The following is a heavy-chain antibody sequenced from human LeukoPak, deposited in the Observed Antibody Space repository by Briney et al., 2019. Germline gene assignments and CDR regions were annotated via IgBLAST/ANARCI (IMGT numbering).Heavy chain of an antibody. CDR3: ARLPFDP. CDR1: GGSFSGYY. V-gene: IGHV4-34*01. CDR2: INHSGST. Sequence: KPSETLSLTCAVYGGSFSGYYWSWIRQPPGKGLEWIGEINHSGSTNYNPSLKSRVTISVDTSKNQFSLKLSSVTAADTAVYYCARLPFDPWGQGTLVTVSS. J-gene: IGHJ5*02.